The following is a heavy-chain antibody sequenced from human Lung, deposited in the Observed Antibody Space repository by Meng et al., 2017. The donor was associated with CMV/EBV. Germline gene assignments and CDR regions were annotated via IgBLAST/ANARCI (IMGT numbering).Heavy chain of an antibody. CDR1: GYTFTSHA. CDR2: IITDTGNP. J-gene: IGHJ4*02. V-gene: IGHV7-4-1*02. Sequence: VEGVASGSSVKKPGASGTVSCKASGYTFTSHAINWARQTPGQGLEWMGWIITDTGNPTYAQGFTGRFVFSVDTSVSTAYLQISSLKAEDTAVYYCGTLKYTSGFYGPAYWGQGALVTVSS. D-gene: IGHD6-19*01. CDR3: GTLKYTSGFYGPAY.